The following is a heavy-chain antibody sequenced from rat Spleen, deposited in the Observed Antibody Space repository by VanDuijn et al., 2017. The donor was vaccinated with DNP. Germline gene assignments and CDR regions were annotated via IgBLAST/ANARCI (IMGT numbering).Heavy chain of an antibody. Sequence: EVQLQESGPGLVKPSQSLSLICSVTGYSITSHYWGWIRKFPGNKMEYIGHITYSGNTHFNPSLKSRISITRDTSKNQFFLQLNSITTEDTATYYCTRHRLYNNLFDYWGQGVMVTVSS. CDR2: ITYSGNT. CDR1: GYSITSHY. CDR3: TRHRLYNNLFDY. V-gene: IGHV3-1*01. J-gene: IGHJ2*01. D-gene: IGHD1-10*01.